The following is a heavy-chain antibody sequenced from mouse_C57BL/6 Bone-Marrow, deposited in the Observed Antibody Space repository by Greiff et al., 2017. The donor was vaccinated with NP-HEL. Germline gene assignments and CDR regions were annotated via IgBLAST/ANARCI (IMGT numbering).Heavy chain of an antibody. CDR1: GFNIKDDY. V-gene: IGHV14-4*01. CDR3: TTNFDY. J-gene: IGHJ2*01. Sequence: VQLQQSGAELVRPGASVKLSCTASGFNIKDDYMHLVKLRPEQGLELIGWIDPENGDTEYASKFQGKATITADTSSNTAYLQLSSLTSEDTAVYYCTTNFDYWGQGTTLTVSS. CDR2: IDPENGDT.